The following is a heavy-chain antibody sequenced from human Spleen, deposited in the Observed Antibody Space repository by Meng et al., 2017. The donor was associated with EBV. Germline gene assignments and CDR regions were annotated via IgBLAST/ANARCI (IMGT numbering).Heavy chain of an antibody. D-gene: IGHD3-10*01. V-gene: IGHV1-69*01. CDR1: GGTFRSDA. CDR3: ASESGRGFTPDY. J-gene: IGHJ4*02. Sequence: QVQWVQYGAEVKKPGSSVKVSCKTSGGTFRSDAISWVRQGPGQGLEWMGGLIPMSGAPHYAQKFQGRVTIIADESTSTHSMELNSLRSEDTAMYYCASESGRGFTPDYWGQGTLVTVSS. CDR2: LIPMSGAP.